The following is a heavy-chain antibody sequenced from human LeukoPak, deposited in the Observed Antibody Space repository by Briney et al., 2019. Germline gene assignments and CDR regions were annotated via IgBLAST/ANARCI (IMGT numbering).Heavy chain of an antibody. CDR1: GGSISSGSYY. Sequence: PSETLSLTCTVSGGSISSGSYYWSWIRQPAGKGLEWIGRIYTSGSTNYNPSLKSRVTISVDTSKNQFSLKLSSVTAADTAVYYCARLDMGIVVVTEEDAFDIWGQGTMVTVSS. D-gene: IGHD2-21*02. CDR2: IYTSGST. J-gene: IGHJ3*02. CDR3: ARLDMGIVVVTEEDAFDI. V-gene: IGHV4-61*02.